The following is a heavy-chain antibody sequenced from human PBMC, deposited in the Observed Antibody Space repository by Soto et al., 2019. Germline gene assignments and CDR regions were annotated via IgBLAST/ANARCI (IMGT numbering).Heavy chain of an antibody. J-gene: IGHJ4*02. Sequence: PGGSLRLSCAGSGFTFSDYYMGWVRQAPGKCLEWVANIKQDGSEEYYVDSVKGRFTISRDNAKNSVYLQINSLRAEDTAVYYCTRGPYYDILLDYWGQGXLVTVYS. V-gene: IGHV3-7*03. CDR1: GFTFSDYY. CDR2: IKQDGSEE. CDR3: TRGPYYDILLDY. D-gene: IGHD3-9*01.